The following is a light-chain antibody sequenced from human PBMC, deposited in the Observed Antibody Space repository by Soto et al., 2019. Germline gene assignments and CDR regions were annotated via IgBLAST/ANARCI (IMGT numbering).Light chain of an antibody. CDR3: QQSYDNPYT. Sequence: DIQMTQSPSSLSASVGDRVSITCRASQRIFTYLNWYQQKPGEAPKLLIYAASSLQSGVPSRFSGSGSGTDFTLTITSLQPEDFATYYCQQSYDNPYTFGQGTDLEIK. CDR2: AAS. V-gene: IGKV1-39*01. CDR1: QRIFTY. J-gene: IGKJ2*01.